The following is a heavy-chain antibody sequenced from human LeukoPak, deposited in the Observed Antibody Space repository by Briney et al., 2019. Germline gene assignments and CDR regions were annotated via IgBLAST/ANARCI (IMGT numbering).Heavy chain of an antibody. CDR2: ITYDGSAT. J-gene: IGHJ4*02. V-gene: IGHV3-30*03. D-gene: IGHD1-26*01. CDR3: ARETGSYLGN. CDR1: GFTFDNYG. Sequence: GKSLRLSCAASGFTFDNYGMHWVRQAPGKGLQWLAGITYDGSATYYTDSVKGRFTISRDNSGNTVSLQMKSLRREDAALYFCARETGSYLGNWGQGTLVTVSS.